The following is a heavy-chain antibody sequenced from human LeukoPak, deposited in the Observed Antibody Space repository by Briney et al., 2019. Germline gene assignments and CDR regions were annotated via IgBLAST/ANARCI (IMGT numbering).Heavy chain of an antibody. J-gene: IGHJ4*02. CDR1: GFTFSSYS. D-gene: IGHD6-19*01. Sequence: GGSLRLSCAASGFTFSSYSMNWVRQAPGKGLEWVSSISSSSSYIYYADSVKGRFTISRDNAKNSLYLQMSTLRAEDTAVYYCAKIVAGTEFLDYWGQGTLVTVSS. CDR2: ISSSSSYI. CDR3: AKIVAGTEFLDY. V-gene: IGHV3-21*04.